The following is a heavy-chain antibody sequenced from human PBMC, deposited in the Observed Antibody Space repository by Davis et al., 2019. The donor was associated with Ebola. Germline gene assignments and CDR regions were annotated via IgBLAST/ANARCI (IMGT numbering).Heavy chain of an antibody. Sequence: AASVKVSCKASGYTFTSYAISWVRQAPGQGLEWMGGIIPIFGTANYAQKFQGRVTITADESTSTAYMELSSLRSEDTAVYYCARRPYGYYGMDVWGQGTTVTVSS. CDR1: GYTFTSYA. J-gene: IGHJ6*02. CDR2: IIPIFGTA. CDR3: ARRPYGYYGMDV. D-gene: IGHD4-17*01. V-gene: IGHV1-69*13.